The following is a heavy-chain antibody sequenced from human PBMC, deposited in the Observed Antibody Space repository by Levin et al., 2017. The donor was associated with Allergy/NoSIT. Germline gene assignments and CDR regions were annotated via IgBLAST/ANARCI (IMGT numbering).Heavy chain of an antibody. CDR3: ARDRVVVAGDDVFDI. J-gene: IGHJ3*02. Sequence: GESLKISCAASGFTFSSYTMNWVRQAPGKGLEWISYISTSSGSIYYADSVKGRFTISRDNAKNSLFLQMNSLRAEETAVYYCARDRVVVAGDDVFDIWGQGTMVAVSS. D-gene: IGHD6-19*01. CDR1: GFTFSSYT. CDR2: ISTSSGSI. V-gene: IGHV3-48*01.